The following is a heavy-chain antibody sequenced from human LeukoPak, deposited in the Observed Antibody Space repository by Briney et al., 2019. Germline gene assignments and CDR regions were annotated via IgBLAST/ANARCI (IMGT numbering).Heavy chain of an antibody. V-gene: IGHV1-3*01. D-gene: IGHD4-17*01. CDR1: GYTFTSYA. CDR2: INAGNGNT. J-gene: IGHJ4*02. Sequence: ASVKVSCKASGYTFTSYAMHWVRRAPGQRLEWMGWINAGNGNTKYSQKFQGRVTITRDTSASTAYMELSSLRSEDTAVYYCARYVGDYAIFDYWGQGTLVTVSS. CDR3: ARYVGDYAIFDY.